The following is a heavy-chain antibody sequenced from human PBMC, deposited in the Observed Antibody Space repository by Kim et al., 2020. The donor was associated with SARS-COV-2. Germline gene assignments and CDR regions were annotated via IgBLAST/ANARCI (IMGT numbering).Heavy chain of an antibody. J-gene: IGHJ4*02. CDR2: INHSGST. V-gene: IGHV4-34*01. Sequence: SETLSLTCAVYGGSFSGYYWSWIRQPPGKGLEWIGEINHSGSTNYNPSLKSRVTISVDTSKNQFSLKLSSVTAADTAVYYCARFIAAAGTRGSDFDYWGQGTLVTVSS. CDR3: ARFIAAAGTRGSDFDY. D-gene: IGHD6-13*01. CDR1: GGSFSGYY.